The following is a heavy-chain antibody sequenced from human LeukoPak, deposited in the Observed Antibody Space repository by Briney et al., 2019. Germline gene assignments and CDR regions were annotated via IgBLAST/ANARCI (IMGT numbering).Heavy chain of an antibody. CDR3: AKDGIYYGSGSYYNPRYYYGMDV. D-gene: IGHD3-10*01. CDR1: GFTFSSYA. J-gene: IGHJ6*04. V-gene: IGHV3-30*04. CDR2: ISYDGSNK. Sequence: PGRSLRLSCAASGFTFSSYAMHWVRQAPGKGLEWVAVISYDGSNKYYADSVKGRFTISRDNSKNTLYLQMNSLRAEDTAVYYCAKDGIYYGSGSYYNPRYYYGMDVWGKGTTVTVSS.